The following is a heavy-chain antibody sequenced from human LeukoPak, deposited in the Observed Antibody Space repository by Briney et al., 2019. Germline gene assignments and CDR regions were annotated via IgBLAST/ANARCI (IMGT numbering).Heavy chain of an antibody. CDR2: INTKSDGGTT. V-gene: IGHV3-15*01. D-gene: IGHD2/OR15-2a*01. Sequence: GGSLRLSCAASGFTFNYAWMSWVRQTPGKGLEWLGRINTKSDGGTTDYAAPVKGRLTISRDDSKNTVYLQMNSLKTDDTAVYYCTTGLTFWGQGTLVTVSS. J-gene: IGHJ4*02. CDR1: GFTFNYAW. CDR3: TTGLTF.